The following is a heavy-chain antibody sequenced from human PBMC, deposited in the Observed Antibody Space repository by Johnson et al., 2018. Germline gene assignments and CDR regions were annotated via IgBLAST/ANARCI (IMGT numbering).Heavy chain of an antibody. V-gene: IGHV3-9*01. D-gene: IGHD3-22*01. CDR2: ISWNGGST. Sequence: VQLVQSGGGLVQPGRSLRLSCAASGFNFDDYAMNWVRQAPGKGLEWVSGISWNGGSTGYADSVKGRFTISRDNAKNSLYLQMNSLRAEDTALYYCAKGGSSGDYGYCQHWGQGTLVTVSS. CDR1: GFNFDDYA. CDR3: AKGGSSGDYGYCQH. J-gene: IGHJ1*01.